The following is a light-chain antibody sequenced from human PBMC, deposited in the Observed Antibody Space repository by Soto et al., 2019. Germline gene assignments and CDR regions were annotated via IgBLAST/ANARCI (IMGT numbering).Light chain of an antibody. CDR1: QSLANSF. V-gene: IGKV3-20*01. Sequence: EFVLTQSPGTLSLSPCERATLSCRASQSLANSFIAWYQQKPGQAPRLLIYDTSSRASGIPDRFSGSGSGTDFTLTISRLETEDFAVFYCQQYGTSEIIFGQGTRLEI. J-gene: IGKJ5*01. CDR2: DTS. CDR3: QQYGTSEII.